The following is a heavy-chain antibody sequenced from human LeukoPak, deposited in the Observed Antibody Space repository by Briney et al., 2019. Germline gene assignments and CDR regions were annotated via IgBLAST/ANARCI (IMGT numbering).Heavy chain of an antibody. CDR3: ARKDGDY. Sequence: SETLSLTCAVSGASITSFHWTWFRQPAGRGLEWIGLIYTSGSTLYNPSLQSRVAMSVDVTKNQLSLKLSYVTATDAATYYCARKDGDYWGQGTLVTVSS. D-gene: IGHD6-6*01. CDR1: GASITSFH. J-gene: IGHJ4*02. CDR2: IYTSGST. V-gene: IGHV4-4*07.